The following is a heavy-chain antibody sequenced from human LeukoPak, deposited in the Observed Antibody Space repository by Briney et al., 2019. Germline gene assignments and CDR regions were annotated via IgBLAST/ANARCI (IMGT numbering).Heavy chain of an antibody. J-gene: IGHJ4*02. V-gene: IGHV4-61*02. Sequence: SETLSLTCTVSGNSISSGDNYWSWIRQPAGKGLEWIGRIYTSGSTNYNPSLKSRVTISGDTSKNQFSLKLRSVTAADTAVYYCARVTGYRIEDYFDYWGQGTLVTVSS. CDR2: IYTSGST. CDR3: ARVTGYRIEDYFDY. D-gene: IGHD6-13*01. CDR1: GNSISSGDNY.